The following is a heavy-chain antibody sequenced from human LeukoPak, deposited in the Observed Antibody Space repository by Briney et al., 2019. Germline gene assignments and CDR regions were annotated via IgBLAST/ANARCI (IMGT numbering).Heavy chain of an antibody. V-gene: IGHV4-34*01. CDR3: AILTSNWFDP. CDR2: INHSGST. J-gene: IGHJ5*02. D-gene: IGHD2-21*02. CDR1: GGSFSGYY. Sequence: PSETLSLTCAVYGGSFSGYYWSWIRQPPGKGLEWIGEINHSGSTNYNPSLKSRVTISVDTFKNQFSLKLSSVTAADTAVYYCAILTSNWFDPWGQGTLVTVSS.